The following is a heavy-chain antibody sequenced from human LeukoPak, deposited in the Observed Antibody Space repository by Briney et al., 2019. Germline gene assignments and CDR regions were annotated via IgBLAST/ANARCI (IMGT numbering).Heavy chain of an antibody. CDR1: GFTFSNYA. J-gene: IGHJ4*02. CDR2: FSGSGGNT. CDR3: ARDLGIAARPVFDQ. V-gene: IGHV3-23*01. Sequence: TGGSLRLSCAASGFTFSNYAMNWVRQAPGKGLEWVLTFSGSGGNTYYADSVKGRFTISRDDSKNTLYLQVDSLRAEDTAVYYCARDLGIAARPVFDQWGQGTLVTVSS. D-gene: IGHD6-6*01.